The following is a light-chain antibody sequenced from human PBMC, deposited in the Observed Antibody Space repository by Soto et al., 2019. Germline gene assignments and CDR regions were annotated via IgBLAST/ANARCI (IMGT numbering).Light chain of an antibody. CDR1: QSVSNW. Sequence: PLTQSPSTLAASGGDRGTITCRASQSVSNWLAWYQQKPGKAPKLLIYKASTLESGVPSRFSGSGSGTEFTLTISSLQPDDFASYYCQQYNSISLLTFGGGTKVDIK. CDR2: KAS. CDR3: QQYNSISLLT. V-gene: IGKV1-5*03. J-gene: IGKJ4*01.